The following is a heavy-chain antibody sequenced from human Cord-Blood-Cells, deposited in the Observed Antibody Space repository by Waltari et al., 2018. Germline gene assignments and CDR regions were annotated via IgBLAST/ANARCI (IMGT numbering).Heavy chain of an antibody. D-gene: IGHD6-13*01. CDR3: ARDLSAVIAAAGEFDY. V-gene: IGHV3-48*01. J-gene: IGHJ4*02. CDR2: ISSSSSTI. CDR1: GFTFSRYS. Sequence: EVQLVESGGGLVQPGGSLRLSCAASGFTFSRYSMNWVRQAPGKGLEWVSYISSSSSTIYYADSVKGRFTISRDNAKNSLYLQMNSLRAEDTAVYYCARDLSAVIAAAGEFDYWGQGTLVTVSS.